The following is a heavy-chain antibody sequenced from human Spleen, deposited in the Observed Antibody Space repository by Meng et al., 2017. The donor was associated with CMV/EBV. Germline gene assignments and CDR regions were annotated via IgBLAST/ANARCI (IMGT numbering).Heavy chain of an antibody. CDR2: IYYSGST. V-gene: IGHV4-31*03. CDR1: GGSISSGGYY. D-gene: IGHD6-13*01. J-gene: IGHJ4*02. Sequence: SETLSLTCTVSGGSISSGGYYWSWIRQHPGKGLEWIGYIYYSGSTYYNPSLKSRVTISVDTSKNQFSLKLSSVTAADTAVYYCAGSSWYGENYFDSWGQGTPVTVSS. CDR3: AGSSWYGENYFDS.